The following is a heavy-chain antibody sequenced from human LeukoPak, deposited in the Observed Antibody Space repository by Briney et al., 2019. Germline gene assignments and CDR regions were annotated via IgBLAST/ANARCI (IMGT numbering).Heavy chain of an antibody. Sequence: ASVKVSCKASGYTFTGFYMHWVRQAPGQGLEWMGWINPNSGGTNYAQKFQGRVTMTRDTSISTAYMELSSLRSEDTAVYYCARGSDSSGWYLTLSYFDYWGQGTLVTVSS. CDR2: INPNSGGT. D-gene: IGHD6-19*01. CDR1: GYTFTGFY. J-gene: IGHJ4*02. V-gene: IGHV1-2*02. CDR3: ARGSDSSGWYLTLSYFDY.